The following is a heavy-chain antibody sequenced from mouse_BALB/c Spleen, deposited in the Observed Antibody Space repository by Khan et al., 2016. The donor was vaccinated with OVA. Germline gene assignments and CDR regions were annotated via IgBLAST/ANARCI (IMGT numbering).Heavy chain of an antibody. CDR1: GYSITSDYA. J-gene: IGHJ2*01. D-gene: IGHD1-1*01. V-gene: IGHV3-2*02. CDR3: ARVYGGDFDY. Sequence: EVQLQESGPGLVKPSQSLSLTCTVTGYSITSDYAWNWIRQFPGNKLEWMGFISYSGNTNYNPSPKSRISITRDPSKNQSFLQLNSVTTEDTATYYCARVYGGDFDYWGQGTTLTVSS. CDR2: ISYSGNT.